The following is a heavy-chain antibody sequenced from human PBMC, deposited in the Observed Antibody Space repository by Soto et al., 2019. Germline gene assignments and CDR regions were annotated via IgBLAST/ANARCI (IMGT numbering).Heavy chain of an antibody. CDR2: ISYDGSNK. CDR1: GFTFSRYG. J-gene: IGHJ5*02. D-gene: IGHD3-22*01. CDR3: AKDGEALYYYDTSGPKTWFDP. Sequence: GGSLRLSCAASGFTFSRYGMHWVRQAPGKGLEWVAIISYDGSNKYYADSVKGRFTISRDDSKNTLYLQMKSLRAEDTAVYYCAKDGEALYYYDTSGPKTWFDPWGLGTLVTVSS. V-gene: IGHV3-30*18.